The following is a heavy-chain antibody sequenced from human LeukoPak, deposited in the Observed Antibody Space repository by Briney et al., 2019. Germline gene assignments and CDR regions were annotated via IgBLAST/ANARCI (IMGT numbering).Heavy chain of an antibody. J-gene: IGHJ4*02. CDR1: GFTFSRYS. V-gene: IGHV3-21*01. D-gene: IGHD6-13*01. CDR3: ARSIAAEPLDDY. CDR2: FTSMSRTI. Sequence: GGSLRLSCAASGFTFSRYSMTWVRQAPGKGLEWVSSFTSMSRTIYYADSVKGRFTISRDDAKESLYLQMNSLRAEDTAVYYCARSIAAEPLDDYWGQGTLVTVSS.